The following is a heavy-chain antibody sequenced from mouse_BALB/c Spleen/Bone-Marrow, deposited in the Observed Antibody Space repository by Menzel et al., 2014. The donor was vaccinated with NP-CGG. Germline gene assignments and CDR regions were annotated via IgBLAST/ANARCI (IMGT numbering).Heavy chain of an antibody. Sequence: DVQLQESGAELVKPGASVKLSCTASGFNIKDTYMHWVKQRPEQGLEWIGRIDPANGNTKYDPKFQGKATITADTSSNTAYLQLSSLTSEDTAVYYCARWGKLGRGYFDVWGAGTTVTVSS. D-gene: IGHD4-1*01. J-gene: IGHJ1*01. V-gene: IGHV14-3*02. CDR3: ARWGKLGRGYFDV. CDR2: IDPANGNT. CDR1: GFNIKDTY.